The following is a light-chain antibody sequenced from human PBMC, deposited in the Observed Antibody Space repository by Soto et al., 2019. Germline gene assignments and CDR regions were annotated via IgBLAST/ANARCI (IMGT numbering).Light chain of an antibody. Sequence: DIQMTQSPSTLSASVGDRVTITCRASQTITTSLAWYQQKPGKAPKLLIYKASSLESGVPSRFSGSGSGTEFTLTISRLQPDDFANYYCQQYDSYSLRTFGQGTRVEI. CDR1: QTITTS. CDR3: QQYDSYSLRT. V-gene: IGKV1-5*03. J-gene: IGKJ1*01. CDR2: KAS.